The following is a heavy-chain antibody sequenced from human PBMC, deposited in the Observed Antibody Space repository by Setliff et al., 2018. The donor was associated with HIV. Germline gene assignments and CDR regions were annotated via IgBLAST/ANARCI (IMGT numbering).Heavy chain of an antibody. D-gene: IGHD5-12*01. CDR3: ARFSMATRCFDY. CDR1: GGSFPAYY. CDR2: INYSGDT. Sequence: KPSETLSLTCAVYGGSFPAYYWNWVRQPPGKGLEWIGEINYSGDTTYNPSLKSRVNMFIDTSKKQFSLKVASVTAADTAVYYCARFSMATRCFDYWGQGTLVTVSS. J-gene: IGHJ4*02. V-gene: IGHV4-34*01.